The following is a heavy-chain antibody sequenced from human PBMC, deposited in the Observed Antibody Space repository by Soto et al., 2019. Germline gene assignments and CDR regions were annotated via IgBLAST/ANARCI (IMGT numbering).Heavy chain of an antibody. D-gene: IGHD2-8*01. J-gene: IGHJ4*02. Sequence: PGGSLRLSCAPSGFTFSSYSMNWVRQAPGKGLEWASYISSSSSTIYYADSVKGRFTISRDHAKHSLYLQMNRLRDEDTAVYYWVREDEYNLYFVDFWGEVTLVSVSS. CDR1: GFTFSSYS. CDR3: VREDEYNLYFVDF. CDR2: ISSSSSTI. V-gene: IGHV3-48*02.